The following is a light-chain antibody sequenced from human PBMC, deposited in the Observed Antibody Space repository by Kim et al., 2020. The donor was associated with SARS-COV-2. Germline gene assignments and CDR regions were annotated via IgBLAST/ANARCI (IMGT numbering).Light chain of an antibody. J-gene: IGKJ2*03. CDR1: EGVRRT. CDR2: GGS. CDR3: QQYSNWPPYS. V-gene: IGKV3D-15*01. Sequence: SPGVRSSFSCRASEGVRRTVACYQPKPCPAPRLLIYGGSTRATGIPAKFSGSGWGTEFTLTISSLQSDDSAVYYCQQYSNWPPYSFGQGTKLEI.